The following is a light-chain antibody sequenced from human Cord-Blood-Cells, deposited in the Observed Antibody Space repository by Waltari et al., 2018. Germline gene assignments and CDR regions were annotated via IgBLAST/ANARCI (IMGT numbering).Light chain of an antibody. V-gene: IGKV3-11*01. Sequence: ELVLTQSPATLSLAPGERATLSCRDSQRVSRYFAWYPQEPGQAPRLLIYDASNRATGIPARFSGSGSGTDFTLTISSLEPEDFAVYYCQQRSNWPPLTFGGGTKVEIK. CDR2: DAS. CDR3: QQRSNWPPLT. CDR1: QRVSRY. J-gene: IGKJ4*01.